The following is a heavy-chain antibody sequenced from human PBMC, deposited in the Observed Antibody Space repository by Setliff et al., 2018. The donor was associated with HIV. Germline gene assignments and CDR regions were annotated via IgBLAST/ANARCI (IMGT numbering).Heavy chain of an antibody. Sequence: LRLSCAASGIIFSNYGMHWVRQAPGKGLVWLARINGDESRTTYADSVKGRFTISRDNVENTLYLEINSLRVEDTGVYYCATDRDGWYNPHLYSWGQGTLVTVSS. CDR2: INGDESRT. CDR3: ATDRDGWYNPHLYS. V-gene: IGHV3-74*01. D-gene: IGHD6-19*01. CDR1: GIIFSNYG. J-gene: IGHJ4*02.